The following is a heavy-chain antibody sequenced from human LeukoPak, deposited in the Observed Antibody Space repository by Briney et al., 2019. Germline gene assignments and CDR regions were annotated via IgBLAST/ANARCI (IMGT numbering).Heavy chain of an antibody. CDR2: TYYSGTT. D-gene: IGHD3-16*01. CDR1: GGSISSSTYC. Sequence: SETLSLTCTVSGGSISSSTYCWGWIRRPPGKGLEWIGSTYYSGTTYYNPSLKSRVTVSVDTSKNQFSLNLSSVTAADTAVYYCVRGSTLRHYQYWGQGTLVTVSS. CDR3: VRGSTLRHYQY. V-gene: IGHV4-39*01. J-gene: IGHJ4*02.